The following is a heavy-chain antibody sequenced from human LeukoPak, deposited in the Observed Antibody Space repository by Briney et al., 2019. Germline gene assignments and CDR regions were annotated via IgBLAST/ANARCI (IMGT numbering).Heavy chain of an antibody. D-gene: IGHD3-10*01. V-gene: IGHV3-30*01. CDR2: ISYDGSNK. CDR1: GFSFSSYA. CDR3: AREADLLWFGDRHDAFDI. J-gene: IGHJ3*02. Sequence: PGGSLRLSCAASGFSFSSYAMHWVRQAPGKGLEWVAVISYDGSNKYYADSVKGRFTISRDNSKNTLYLQMNSLRAEDTAVYYCAREADLLWFGDRHDAFDIWGQGTMVTVSS.